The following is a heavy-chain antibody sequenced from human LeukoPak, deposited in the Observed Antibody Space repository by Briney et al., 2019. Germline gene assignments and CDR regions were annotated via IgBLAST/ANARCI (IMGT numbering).Heavy chain of an antibody. CDR1: GDSFSGYY. Sequence: KASETLSLTCAVYGDSFSGYYWSWIRQSPGTGLEWIGEVNDRGTTNYNPNLKSRVTISVVTSSNQFSLKLTSVTAADTAVYYCAREAHGNSGYDSGLDYWGQGTLVTVSS. CDR2: VNDRGTT. CDR3: AREAHGNSGYDSGLDY. D-gene: IGHD5-12*01. J-gene: IGHJ4*02. V-gene: IGHV4-34*01.